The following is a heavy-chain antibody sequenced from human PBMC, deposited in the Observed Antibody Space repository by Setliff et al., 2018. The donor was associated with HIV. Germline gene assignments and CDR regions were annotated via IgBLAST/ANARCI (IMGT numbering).Heavy chain of an antibody. CDR2: INPSGGSA. CDR3: ARDYFDSSAYHYGFGAFDI. V-gene: IGHV1-46*01. Sequence: GASVKVSCKASGYTFTSYYLHWVRQAPGQGLEWMGMINPSGGSASHAQKFQGRVTMSRDTSTSTVYMELSSLRSEDTAVYYCARDYFDSSAYHYGFGAFDIWGQGTMVTVSS. CDR1: GYTFTSYY. D-gene: IGHD3-22*01. J-gene: IGHJ3*02.